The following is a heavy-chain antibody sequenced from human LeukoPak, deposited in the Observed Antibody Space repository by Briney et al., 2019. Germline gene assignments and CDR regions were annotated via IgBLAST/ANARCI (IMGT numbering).Heavy chain of an antibody. J-gene: IGHJ5*02. CDR3: ARDYYDSSFHWFDP. Sequence: ASVKVSCKASGYTFTGYYMHWVRQAPGQGLEWMGWIIPIFGTANYAQKFQGRVTITADKSTSTAYMELSSLRSEDTAVYYCARDYYDSSFHWFDPWGQGTLVTVSS. D-gene: IGHD3-22*01. CDR2: IIPIFGTA. CDR1: GYTFTGYY. V-gene: IGHV1-69*06.